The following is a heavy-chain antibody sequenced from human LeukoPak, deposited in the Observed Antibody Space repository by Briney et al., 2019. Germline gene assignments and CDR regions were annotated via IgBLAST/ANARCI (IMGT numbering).Heavy chain of an antibody. CDR1: GFTFTNYR. Sequence: PGGSLRLSCVASGFTFTNYRMMWVRQAPGKGLVWVSYINNDGSSTTYADSVKGRFTISRDNAKNTLYLQTNSLRAEDTAMYYCARNYNGMSYWGQGTLVIVSS. V-gene: IGHV3-74*01. D-gene: IGHD1-26*01. CDR3: ARNYNGMSY. J-gene: IGHJ4*02. CDR2: INNDGSST.